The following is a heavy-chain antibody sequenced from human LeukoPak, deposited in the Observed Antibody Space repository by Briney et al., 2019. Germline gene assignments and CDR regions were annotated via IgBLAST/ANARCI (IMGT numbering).Heavy chain of an antibody. CDR2: ISSSSSYI. D-gene: IGHD3-16*02. V-gene: IGHV3-21*01. CDR3: ASLRLGELSRDY. Sequence: PGGSLRLSCAASGFTFSSYSMNWVRQAPGKGLEWVSSISSSSSYIYYADSVKGRFTISRDNAKNSLHLQMNSLRAEDTAVYYCASLRLGELSRDYWGQGTLVTVSS. J-gene: IGHJ4*02. CDR1: GFTFSSYS.